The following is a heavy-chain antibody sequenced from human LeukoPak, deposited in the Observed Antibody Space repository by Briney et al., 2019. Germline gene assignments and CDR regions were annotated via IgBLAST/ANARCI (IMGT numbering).Heavy chain of an antibody. CDR1: GYTFTGYY. CDR2: INPNSGGT. D-gene: IGHD3-16*02. CDR3: ARTLSYRNWFDP. Sequence: ASVKVSYKASGYTFTGYYMHWVRQAPGQGLEWMGWINPNSGGTNYAQKFQGRVTMTRDTSISTAYMELSRLRSDDTAVYYCARTLSYRNWFDPWGEGTLVTASS. V-gene: IGHV1-2*02. J-gene: IGHJ5*02.